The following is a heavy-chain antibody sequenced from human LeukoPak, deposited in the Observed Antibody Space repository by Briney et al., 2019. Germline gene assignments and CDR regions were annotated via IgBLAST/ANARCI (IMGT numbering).Heavy chain of an antibody. CDR3: ARDSLLAYCGGDCYSGYYFDY. CDR1: GFTFSDYY. J-gene: IGHJ4*02. CDR2: ISSSGSTI. V-gene: IGHV3-11*04. D-gene: IGHD2-21*01. Sequence: GGSLRLSCAASGFTFSDYYMSWIRQAPGKGLEWVSYISSSGSTIYYADSVKGRFTISRDNAKNSLSLQMNSLRAEDTAVYYCARDSLLAYCGGDCYSGYYFDYWGQGTLVTVSS.